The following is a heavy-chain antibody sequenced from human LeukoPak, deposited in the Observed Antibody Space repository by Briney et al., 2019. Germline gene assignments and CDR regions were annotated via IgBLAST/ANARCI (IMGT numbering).Heavy chain of an antibody. Sequence: GGSLRLSCAASGFTFSNYCMSWVRQAPGKGLEWVANIKQDGSEKYYVDSVKGRFTISRDNAKNSLYLQMNSLRAEDTAVYYCARDGIIATRPRKSLWARSEDYYYYMDVWGKGTTVSVSS. V-gene: IGHV3-7*01. CDR3: ARDGIIATRPRKSLWARSEDYYYYMDV. CDR1: GFTFSNYC. J-gene: IGHJ6*03. CDR2: IKQDGSEK. D-gene: IGHD6-6*01.